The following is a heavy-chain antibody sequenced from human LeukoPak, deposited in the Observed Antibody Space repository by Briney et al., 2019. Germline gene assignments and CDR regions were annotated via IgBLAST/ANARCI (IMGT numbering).Heavy chain of an antibody. CDR3: ASGYCTGASCQPGY. CDR2: INPNSGGP. CDR1: GYTFTGYY. J-gene: IGHJ4*02. Sequence: ASVKVSCKASGYTFTGYYMHWVRQAPGQGLEWMGWINPNSGGPYYVQKFQGRVTMTRDTSISTAYMELSRLTFDDTAVHYCASGYCTGASCQPGYWGQGTLVTVSS. V-gene: IGHV1-2*02. D-gene: IGHD2-15*01.